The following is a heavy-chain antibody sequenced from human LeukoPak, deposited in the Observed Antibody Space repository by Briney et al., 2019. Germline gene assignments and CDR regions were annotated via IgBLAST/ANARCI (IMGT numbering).Heavy chain of an antibody. J-gene: IGHJ6*03. Sequence: AGGSLRLSCAASGFTFSSYGMHWVRQAPGKGLEWVAFIRYDGSNKYYADSVKGRFTISRDNSKNTLYLQMNSLRAEDTAVYYCARRKGYYYYYMDVWGKGTTVTISS. CDR1: GFTFSSYG. CDR3: ARRKGYYYYYMDV. CDR2: IRYDGSNK. V-gene: IGHV3-30*02.